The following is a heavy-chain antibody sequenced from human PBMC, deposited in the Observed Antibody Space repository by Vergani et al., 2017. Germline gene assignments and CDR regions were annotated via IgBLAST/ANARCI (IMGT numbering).Heavy chain of an antibody. Sequence: QVQLQESGPGLVEPSETLSLTCAVSGYSIRNGYYWGWIRQPPGKGLEWIGSIYHSGSTHYNPSLKSRVTISVDTSKNDFSLKLSSVTAADTAVYYCAREIVVPAAPYYFDYWGQGTLVTVSS. CDR1: GYSIRNGYY. CDR3: AREIVVPAAPYYFDY. V-gene: IGHV4-38-2*01. J-gene: IGHJ4*02. CDR2: IYHSGST. D-gene: IGHD2-2*01.